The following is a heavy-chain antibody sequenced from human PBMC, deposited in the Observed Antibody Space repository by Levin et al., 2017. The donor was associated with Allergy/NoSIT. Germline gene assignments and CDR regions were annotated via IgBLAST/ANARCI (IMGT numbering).Heavy chain of an antibody. J-gene: IGHJ4*02. CDR2: IYYTGST. V-gene: IGHV4-61*01. CDR1: GGSISSGNYY. CDR3: AREIVF. Sequence: KPSETLSLTCTVSGGSISSGNYYWSWIRQPPGKGLQWIGSIYYTGSTKYNPSLKSRVTISLDTSRNQFSLKLSSVTAADTAVYYCAREIVFWGQGTLVTVSS. D-gene: IGHD3-22*01.